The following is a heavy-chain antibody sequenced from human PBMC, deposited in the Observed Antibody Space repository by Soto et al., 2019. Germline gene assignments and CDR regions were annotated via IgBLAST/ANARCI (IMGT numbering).Heavy chain of an antibody. CDR1: EFNFSNHA. Sequence: EVQLLESGGALVQPGGSLRLSCAASEFNFSNHAMNWVRQAPEKGMEWVSTISDSGSTYYADSVKGRFTISRDNSKNTLYLQMNSLRAEDTPVYYCARHPGGHSCTSTRCLYFFYHWGQGTLVIVSS. CDR3: ARHPGGHSCTSTRCLYFFYH. V-gene: IGHV3-23*01. D-gene: IGHD2-2*01. J-gene: IGHJ4*02. CDR2: ISDSGST.